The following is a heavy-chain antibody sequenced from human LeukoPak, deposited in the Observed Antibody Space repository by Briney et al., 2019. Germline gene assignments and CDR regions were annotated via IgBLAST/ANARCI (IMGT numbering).Heavy chain of an antibody. CDR3: ARAMAGLIDY. D-gene: IGHD6-19*01. CDR1: GGSISSYY. CDR2: IYYSRST. V-gene: IGHV4-59*01. J-gene: IGHJ4*02. Sequence: SETLSLTCTVSGGSISSYYWSWIRQPPGKGLEWIGYIYYSRSTNYNPSLKSRVTISVDTSKNQFSLKLSSVTAADTAVYYCARAMAGLIDYWGQGTLVTVSS.